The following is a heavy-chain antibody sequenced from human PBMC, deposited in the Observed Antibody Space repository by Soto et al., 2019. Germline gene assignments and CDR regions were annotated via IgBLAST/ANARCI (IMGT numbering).Heavy chain of an antibody. CDR2: ISPSTSHI. CDR1: GFTFSSCT. CDR3: SGCRAGACHRNYGMDV. J-gene: IGHJ6*02. D-gene: IGHD2-15*01. Sequence: EVHLVESGGGLVKPGGSLRLSCAVSGFTFSSCTMNWVRQAPGKGLEWVSSISPSTSHIYYTDSVKGRFTISRENAKNSLFLQMNSLGAEVTAVYYCSGCRAGACHRNYGMDVGGQGTTVTVSS. V-gene: IGHV3-21*01.